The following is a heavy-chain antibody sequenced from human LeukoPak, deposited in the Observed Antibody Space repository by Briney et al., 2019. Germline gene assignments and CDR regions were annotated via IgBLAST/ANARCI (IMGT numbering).Heavy chain of an antibody. V-gene: IGHV4-59*01. J-gene: IGHJ6*02. CDR3: ARELGSSYAYGMDV. Sequence: PSETLSLTCTVSGGSISTDYYWTWIRQPPGKGLEWIGYIYDSVYTKYNPSLKSRVTISVDTSKNQFSLKLTSVTAADTAMYYCARELGSSYAYGMDVWGQGTTVTVSS. D-gene: IGHD3-10*01. CDR1: GGSISTDYY. CDR2: IYDSVYT.